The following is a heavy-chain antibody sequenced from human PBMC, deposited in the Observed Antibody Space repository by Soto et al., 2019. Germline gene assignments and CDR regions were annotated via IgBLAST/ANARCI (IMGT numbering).Heavy chain of an antibody. D-gene: IGHD2-15*01. CDR2: ISYDGSNK. Sequence: GGSLRLSCAASGLTFSSYAMHWVRQAPDKGLEWVAVISYDGSNKYYADSVKGRFTISRDNSKNTLYLQMNSLRAEDTAVYYCARESPYCSGGSCYFDYWGQGTLVTVSS. CDR1: GLTFSSYA. CDR3: ARESPYCSGGSCYFDY. J-gene: IGHJ4*02. V-gene: IGHV3-30-3*01.